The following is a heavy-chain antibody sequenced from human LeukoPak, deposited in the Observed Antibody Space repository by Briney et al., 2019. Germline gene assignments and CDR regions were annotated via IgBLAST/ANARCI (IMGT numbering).Heavy chain of an antibody. CDR3: ARASGEGAFDI. Sequence: PSETLSLTCAVYGGSFSGYYWSWIRQPPGKGLEWIGEINHSGSTNYNPSLKSRVTLSVDTSKNQFSLQLNSVTPEDTAVYYCARASGEGAFDIWGQGTMVTVSS. CDR2: INHSGST. J-gene: IGHJ3*02. CDR1: GGSFSGYY. V-gene: IGHV4-34*01. D-gene: IGHD7-27*01.